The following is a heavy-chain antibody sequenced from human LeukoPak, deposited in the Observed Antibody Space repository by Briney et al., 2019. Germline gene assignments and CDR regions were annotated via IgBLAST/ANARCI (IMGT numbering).Heavy chain of an antibody. D-gene: IGHD2-8*02. CDR1: GFTFSTFA. Sequence: GGSLRLSCAASGFTFSTFAMIWVRQPPGKGLEWVSSIFPSGGEIHYADSVRGRFIISRDNSKSTLSLQMNSLRAEDTAIYYCATYRQVLLPFESWGQGTLVTVSS. CDR2: IFPSGGEI. J-gene: IGHJ4*02. V-gene: IGHV3-23*01. CDR3: ATYRQVLLPFES.